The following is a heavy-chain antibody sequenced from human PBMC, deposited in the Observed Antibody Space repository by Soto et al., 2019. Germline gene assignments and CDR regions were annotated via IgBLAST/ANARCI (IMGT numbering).Heavy chain of an antibody. Sequence: PSETLSLTCAVSGYSISSSNWWGWIRQPPGKGLEWIGYIYYSGTAYYNPSLKSRVTMSVDTSKNQFSLKLTSVTAADTAVYYCARDLWGYCGTDCYPLDVWGQGTTVTVS. J-gene: IGHJ6*02. V-gene: IGHV4-28*03. CDR1: GYSISSSNW. CDR2: IYYSGTA. CDR3: ARDLWGYCGTDCYPLDV. D-gene: IGHD2-21*02.